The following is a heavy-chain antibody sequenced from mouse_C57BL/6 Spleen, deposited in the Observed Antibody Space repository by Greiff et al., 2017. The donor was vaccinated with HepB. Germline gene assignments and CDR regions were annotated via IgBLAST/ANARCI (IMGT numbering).Heavy chain of an antibody. V-gene: IGHV5-4*01. CDR2: ISDGGSYT. CDR1: GFTFSSYA. Sequence: EVKLMESGGGLVKPGGSLKLSCAASGFTFSSYAMSWVRQTPEKRLEWVATISDGGSYTYYPDNVKGRFTISRDNAKNNRYLQMSHLKSEDTAMYYCAREGLYGNYDYFDYWGQGTTLTVSS. D-gene: IGHD2-1*01. CDR3: AREGLYGNYDYFDY. J-gene: IGHJ2*01.